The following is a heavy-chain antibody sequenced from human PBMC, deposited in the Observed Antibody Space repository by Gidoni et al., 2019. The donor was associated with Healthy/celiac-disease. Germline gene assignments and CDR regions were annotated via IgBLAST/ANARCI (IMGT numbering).Heavy chain of an antibody. Sequence: QVQLQPWAAGLFKPSETLSLPCAVHCGSFSGYYWSWIPQTPGKGRGWIGEINHSGSTNYNPALKSRVTISVDTSKSQFSLKLSSVTAADTAVYYCARGPMTTVTTAWFDPWGQGTLVTVSS. CDR2: INHSGST. D-gene: IGHD4-4*01. CDR3: ARGPMTTVTTAWFDP. J-gene: IGHJ5*02. CDR1: CGSFSGYY. V-gene: IGHV4-34*01.